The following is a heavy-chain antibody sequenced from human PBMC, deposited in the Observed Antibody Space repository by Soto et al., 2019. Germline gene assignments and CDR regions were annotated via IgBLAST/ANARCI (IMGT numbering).Heavy chain of an antibody. CDR3: ARDRIAAAAPYYYYYGMDV. Sequence: ASVKVSCKASGGTFSSYAISWVRQAPGQGLEWMGGIIPIFGTANYAQKFQGRVTITADESTSTAYMELSSLRSEDTAVYYCARDRIAAAAPYYYYYGMDVWGQGTTVTVSS. V-gene: IGHV1-69*13. D-gene: IGHD6-13*01. CDR2: IIPIFGTA. J-gene: IGHJ6*02. CDR1: GGTFSSYA.